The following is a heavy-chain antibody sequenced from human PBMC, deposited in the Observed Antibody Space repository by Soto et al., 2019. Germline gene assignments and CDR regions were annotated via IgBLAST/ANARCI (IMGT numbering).Heavy chain of an antibody. CDR1: GFTFSSYD. D-gene: IGHD2-15*01. J-gene: IGHJ4*02. Sequence: EVQLVESGGGLVQPGGSLRLSCAASGFTFSSYDMHWVRQATGKGLEWVSAIGTAGDTYYPGSVKGRFTISRENAKNSLYLQMNSLRAGDTAVYYCARGMGYCGGGSCYSYWGQGTLVTVSS. CDR2: IGTAGDT. V-gene: IGHV3-13*01. CDR3: ARGMGYCGGGSCYSY.